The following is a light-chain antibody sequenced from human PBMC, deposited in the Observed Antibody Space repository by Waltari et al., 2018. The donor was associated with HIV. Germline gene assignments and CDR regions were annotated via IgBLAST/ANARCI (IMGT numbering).Light chain of an antibody. CDR1: SFNIGRNF. V-gene: IGLV1-47*01. Sequence: QSVLTQPPSASGTPGQRVTVSCSGSSFNIGRNFVSCYQQLPGTAPKVLIFRDNQRPSGVPDRFSGSKSGASAALAISGLRSEDEADYYCAAWDDSLSGSYVFGPGTKVTVL. J-gene: IGLJ1*01. CDR3: AAWDDSLSGSYV. CDR2: RDN.